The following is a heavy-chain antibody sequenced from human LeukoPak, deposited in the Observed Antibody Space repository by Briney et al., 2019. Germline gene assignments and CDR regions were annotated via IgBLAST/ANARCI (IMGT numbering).Heavy chain of an antibody. Sequence: GGSLRLSCAASGFTFSSYWMSWVRQAPGKGLEWVANIKQDGSEEYYVGSVKGRFTISRDNAKNSLYLQMNSLRVEDTAVYYCARTTTYGDYSDYWGQGTLVTVSS. D-gene: IGHD4-17*01. V-gene: IGHV3-7*01. J-gene: IGHJ4*02. CDR3: ARTTTYGDYSDY. CDR2: IKQDGSEE. CDR1: GFTFSSYW.